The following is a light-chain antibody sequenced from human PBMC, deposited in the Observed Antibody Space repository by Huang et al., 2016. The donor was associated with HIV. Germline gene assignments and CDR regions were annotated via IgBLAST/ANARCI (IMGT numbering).Light chain of an antibody. CDR3: QQHDSWLT. CDR2: EAT. J-gene: IGKJ4*01. CDR1: QSITNH. Sequence: IVLTQSPATLSWYLGERVTLSCRASQSITNHLAWYQQRPGQAPRLLIYEATTRVAGVPDRFSGSWSGTDFTLTISSLEPEDFALYYCQQHDSWLTFGGGTKVEV. V-gene: IGKV3-11*01.